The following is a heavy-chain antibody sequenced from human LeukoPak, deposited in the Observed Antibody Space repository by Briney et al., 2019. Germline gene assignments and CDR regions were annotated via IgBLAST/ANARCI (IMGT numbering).Heavy chain of an antibody. J-gene: IGHJ3*02. D-gene: IGHD1-26*01. V-gene: IGHV1-2*04. Sequence: ASVKVSCKASGYSLSGYYMHWVRQAPGQGLEWMGWINPNSGGTNYAQRFQGWVAMTRDTSISTAYMELSRLRSDDTAVYYCARDRENAFDIWGQGTMVTVSS. CDR1: GYSLSGYY. CDR3: ARDRENAFDI. CDR2: INPNSGGT.